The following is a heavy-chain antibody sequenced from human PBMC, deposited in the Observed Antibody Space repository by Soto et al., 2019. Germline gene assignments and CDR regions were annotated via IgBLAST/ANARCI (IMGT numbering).Heavy chain of an antibody. D-gene: IGHD3-10*01. CDR2: IFYTGST. V-gene: IGHV4-39*01. Sequence: QLQLQESGPGLVKPSETLSLTCTVSGGSISSSAYYWGWIRQPPGKGLEWIGNIFYTGSTYYNPYLKSRVIISVDTSKNQFPLKLSSVTAADTAVYYCARISNYYGSGSPRYYFDYWGQGTLVTVSS. CDR3: ARISNYYGSGSPRYYFDY. CDR1: GGSISSSAYY. J-gene: IGHJ4*02.